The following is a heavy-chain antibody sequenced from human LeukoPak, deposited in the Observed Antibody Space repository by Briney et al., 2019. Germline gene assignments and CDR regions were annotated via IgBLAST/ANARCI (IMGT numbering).Heavy chain of an antibody. CDR1: GGTFSSYA. J-gene: IGHJ5*02. Sequence: SVKVSCKASGGTFSSYAISWVRQAPGQGLEWMGRIIPILGIANYAQKFQGRVTITADKSTSTAYMELSSLRSGDTAVYYCAREPNSGSYYGWFDPWGQGTLVTVSS. CDR3: AREPNSGSYYGWFDP. V-gene: IGHV1-69*04. D-gene: IGHD1-26*01. CDR2: IIPILGIA.